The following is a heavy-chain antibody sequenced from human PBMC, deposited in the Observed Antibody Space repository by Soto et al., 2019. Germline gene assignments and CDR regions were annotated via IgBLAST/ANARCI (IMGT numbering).Heavy chain of an antibody. J-gene: IGHJ5*02. Sequence: QVQLQQWGAGLLKPSETLSLTCAVYSGSFSGYYWSWIRQPPGKGLEWIGEINHSGSTNYNPSLKSRVTISVDTSKNQFSLKLSSVTAADTAVYYCARGAGIASAGRFDPWGQGTLVTVSS. D-gene: IGHD6-13*01. V-gene: IGHV4-34*01. CDR3: ARGAGIASAGRFDP. CDR2: INHSGST. CDR1: SGSFSGYY.